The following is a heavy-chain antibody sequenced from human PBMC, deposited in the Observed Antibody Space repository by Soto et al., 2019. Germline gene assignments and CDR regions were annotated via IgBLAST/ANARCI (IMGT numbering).Heavy chain of an antibody. Sequence: GGSLRRSCEGSGFTFSDYYISWIRQAPGKGLEWISYSSNSGTFSRYADSVKGRFSISRDNTKNLLYLQMNSLRAEDTAVYYCARSGDNYNRLDYWGQGTPVTVSS. CDR2: SSNSGTFS. D-gene: IGHD1-1*01. CDR1: GFTFSDYY. V-gene: IGHV3-11*06. CDR3: ARSGDNYNRLDY. J-gene: IGHJ4*02.